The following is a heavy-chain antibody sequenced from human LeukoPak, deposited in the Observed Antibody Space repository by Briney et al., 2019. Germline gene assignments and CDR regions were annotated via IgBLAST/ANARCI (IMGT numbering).Heavy chain of an antibody. J-gene: IGHJ5*02. CDR1: GYTSTGYY. Sequence: GASVKVSCKASGYTSTGYYMHWVRQAPGQGLEWMGWINPNSGGTNYAQKFQGRVTMTRDTSISTAYMELSRLRSDDTAVYYCARDVKYGGEEDVLLWFGEVYHNWFDPWGQGTLVTVSS. V-gene: IGHV1-2*02. CDR2: INPNSGGT. CDR3: ARDVKYGGEEDVLLWFGEVYHNWFDP. D-gene: IGHD3-10*01.